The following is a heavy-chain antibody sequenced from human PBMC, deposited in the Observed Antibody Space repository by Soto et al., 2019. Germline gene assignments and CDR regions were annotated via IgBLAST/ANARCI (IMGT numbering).Heavy chain of an antibody. CDR1: GFTFSSYD. Sequence: GGSLRLSCAASGFTFSSYDRHWVRQATGKGLEWVSAIGTAGDTYYPGSVKGRFTISRDNAKNSLYLQMNSLRAEDTAVYYCARDRPHYYGSGSHRFDPWGQGTPVNVLL. J-gene: IGHJ5*02. V-gene: IGHV3-13*01. D-gene: IGHD3-10*01. CDR3: ARDRPHYYGSGSHRFDP. CDR2: IGTAGDT.